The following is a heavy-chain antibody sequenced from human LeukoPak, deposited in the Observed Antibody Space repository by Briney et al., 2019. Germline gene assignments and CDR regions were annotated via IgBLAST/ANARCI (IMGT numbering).Heavy chain of an antibody. Sequence: RGTLRLSCAASGFTVRSFAINWVRKAPGKGLEWVSLIRGGDDTTFYADSVRGRFTISRDNSKNSLYLQMNSLRAEDTAVYYCAKVLKTGTRLPWGYGMDGWGQGTTVTVSS. CDR1: GFTVRSFA. D-gene: IGHD1-7*01. V-gene: IGHV3-23*01. CDR3: AKVLKTGTRLPWGYGMDG. CDR2: IRGGDDTT. J-gene: IGHJ6*02.